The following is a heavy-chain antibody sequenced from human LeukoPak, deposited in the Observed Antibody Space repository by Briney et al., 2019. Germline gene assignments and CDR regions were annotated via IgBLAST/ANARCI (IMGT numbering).Heavy chain of an antibody. D-gene: IGHD1-26*01. CDR2: ISYDGSNK. Sequence: TGGSLRLSCAASGFTFSSYAMHWVRQAPGKGLEWVAVISYDGSNKYYADSVKGRFTISRDNSKNTLYLQMNSLRVEDTAVYYCARWELIDYWGQGTLVTVSS. CDR1: GFTFSSYA. J-gene: IGHJ4*02. V-gene: IGHV3-30-3*01. CDR3: ARWELIDY.